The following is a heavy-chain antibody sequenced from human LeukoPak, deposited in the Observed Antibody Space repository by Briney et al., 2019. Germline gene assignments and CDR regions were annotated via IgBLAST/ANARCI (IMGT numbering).Heavy chain of an antibody. V-gene: IGHV3-30*04. D-gene: IGHD3-10*01. CDR1: ELTFSSYA. J-gene: IGHJ4*02. Sequence: GGSLRLSCEASELTFSSYAMNWVRKAPGKGLEWVAVISYDGSSKYYADSVKGRFTISRDNSKNTLYLQMNSLRAEDTAVCFCARDVAGSGSHWGPGTLVIVSS. CDR3: ARDVAGSGSH. CDR2: ISYDGSSK.